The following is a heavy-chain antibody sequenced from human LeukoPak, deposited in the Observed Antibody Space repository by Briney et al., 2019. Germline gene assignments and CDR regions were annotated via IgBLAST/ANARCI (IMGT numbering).Heavy chain of an antibody. CDR1: GFTFSNCA. J-gene: IGHJ4*02. CDR3: AKGGGSRNFDY. Sequence: PGGSLRLSCAASGFTFSNCAMSWVRQAPGKGLEWVSLISDSGGSTYYVDSVKGRFTISRDNSKNTLYLQMDSLRAEDTAVYYCAKGGGSRNFDYWGQGTLVTVSS. CDR2: ISDSGGST. D-gene: IGHD1-26*01. V-gene: IGHV3-23*01.